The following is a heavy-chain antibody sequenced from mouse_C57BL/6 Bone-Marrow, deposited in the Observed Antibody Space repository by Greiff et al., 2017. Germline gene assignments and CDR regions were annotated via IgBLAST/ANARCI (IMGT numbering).Heavy chain of an antibody. CDR2: ISSGGDYI. Sequence: EVQVVESGEGLVKPGGSLKLSCAASGFTFSSYAMSWVRQTPEKRLEWVAYISSGGDYIYYADTVKGRFTISRDNARNTLYLQMSSLKSEDTAMYYCTRDRDYYGSSYYFDYWGQGTTLTVSS. J-gene: IGHJ2*01. CDR3: TRDRDYYGSSYYFDY. CDR1: GFTFSSYA. V-gene: IGHV5-9-1*02. D-gene: IGHD1-1*01.